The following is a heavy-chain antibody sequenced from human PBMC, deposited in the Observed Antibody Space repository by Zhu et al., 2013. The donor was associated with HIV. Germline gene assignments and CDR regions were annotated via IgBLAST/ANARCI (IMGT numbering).Heavy chain of an antibody. V-gene: IGHV4-34*01. D-gene: IGHD7-27*01. J-gene: IGHJ4*02. CDR3: ARGWWTGDWDY. CDR2: INHSGST. Sequence: QVQLQQWGAGLLKPSETLSLTCAVYGGSFSGYYWSWIRQPPGKGLEWIGEINHSGSTNYNPSLKSRVTISVDTSKNQFSLKLSSVTAADTAVYYCARGWWTGDWDYWGQGTLVTVSS. CDR1: GGSFSGYY.